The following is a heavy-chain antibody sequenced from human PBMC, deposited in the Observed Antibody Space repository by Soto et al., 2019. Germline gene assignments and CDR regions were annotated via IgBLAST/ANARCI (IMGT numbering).Heavy chain of an antibody. CDR2: IFYPGSS. CDR1: GGSISGFS. CDR3: ARHVGSLGSSYGYSFEQ. D-gene: IGHD5-18*01. V-gene: IGHV4-59*08. Sequence: QVQLQESGPGLVKPSETLSLTCTVTGGSISGFSWSWIRQPPGKELEWIGYIFYPGSSNYNPSPRVRFLIAVVRAKNQLSLKVISLTAADTAVYYCARHVGSLGSSYGYSFEQWGQGTLVTVSS. J-gene: IGHJ4*02.